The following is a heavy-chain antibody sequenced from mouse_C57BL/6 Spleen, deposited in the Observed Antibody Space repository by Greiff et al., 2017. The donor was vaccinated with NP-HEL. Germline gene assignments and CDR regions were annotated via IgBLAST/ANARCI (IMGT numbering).Heavy chain of an antibody. CDR3: ARGGYDYDGGGYFDY. CDR2: ILPGSGST. V-gene: IGHV1-9*01. J-gene: IGHJ2*01. Sequence: VMLVESGAELMKPGASVKLSCKATGYTFTGYWIEWVKQRPGHGLEWIGEILPGSGSTNYNEKFKGKATFTADTSSNTAYMQLSSLTTEDSAIYYCARGGYDYDGGGYFDYWGQGTTLTVSS. CDR1: GYTFTGYW. D-gene: IGHD2-4*01.